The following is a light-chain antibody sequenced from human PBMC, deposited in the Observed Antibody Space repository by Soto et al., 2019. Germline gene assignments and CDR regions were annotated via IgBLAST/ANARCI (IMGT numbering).Light chain of an antibody. CDR3: TSYTSSSTI. V-gene: IGLV2-14*03. CDR2: DVS. Sequence: QSVLTQPASVSGSPGQSITISCTGTSSDVGGYNFVSWYQHHPGKAPKLIIYDVSHRPSGVSNRFSGSKSGNTASLTISGLHTEDEADYYCTSYTSSSTIFGGGTKLTVL. CDR1: SSDVGGYNF. J-gene: IGLJ2*01.